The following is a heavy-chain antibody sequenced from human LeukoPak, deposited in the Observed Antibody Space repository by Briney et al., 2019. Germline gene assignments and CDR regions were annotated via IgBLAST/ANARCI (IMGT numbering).Heavy chain of an antibody. V-gene: IGHV1-2*02. CDR2: INPNSGGT. D-gene: IGHD2-15*01. CDR1: GYTFTGYY. J-gene: IGHJ5*02. CDR3: ARDLDIVVVVAATEAFDP. Sequence: EASVKVSCKASGYTFTGYYMHWVRQAPGQGLEWMGWINPNSGGTNYAQKFQGRVTMTRDTSISTAYMELSRLRSDDTAVYYCARDLDIVVVVAATEAFDPWGQGTLVTVSS.